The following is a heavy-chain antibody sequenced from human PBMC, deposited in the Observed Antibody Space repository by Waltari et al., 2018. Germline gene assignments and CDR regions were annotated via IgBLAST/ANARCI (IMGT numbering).Heavy chain of an antibody. V-gene: IGHV3-30*18. CDR2: IWYDGSNK. CDR1: GFTFSSYG. J-gene: IGHJ4*02. D-gene: IGHD3-3*01. Sequence: QVQLVESGGGVVQPGRSLRLSCAASGFTFSSYGMHWVRQAPGKGLEWVAVIWYDGSNKYYADSVKGRFTISRDNSKNTLYLQMNSLRAEDTAMYYCAKDLTIVGVVPKIDYWGQGTLVTVSS. CDR3: AKDLTIVGVVPKIDY.